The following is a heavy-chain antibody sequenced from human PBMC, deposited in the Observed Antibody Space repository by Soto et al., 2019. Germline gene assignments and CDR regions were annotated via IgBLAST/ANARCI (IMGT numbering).Heavy chain of an antibody. J-gene: IGHJ5*02. V-gene: IGHV3-23*01. CDR3: AKNQGVELVPLATVDWFDP. Sequence: GGSLRLSCAASGFTFSNYAMSWVRQAPGKGLEWVSSISGSGFNKYYADSVKGRFTISRDNSKSTVYLELNNLSAEDTAVYHCAKNQGVELVPLATVDWFDPWGQGSVVT. CDR1: GFTFSNYA. CDR2: ISGSGFNK. D-gene: IGHD1-26*01.